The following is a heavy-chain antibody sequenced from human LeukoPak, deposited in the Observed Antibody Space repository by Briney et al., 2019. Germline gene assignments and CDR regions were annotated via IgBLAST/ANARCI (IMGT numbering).Heavy chain of an antibody. D-gene: IGHD2-15*01. CDR3: AKDFPGYCSGGSCHPFDY. V-gene: IGHV3-30*02. CDR2: IRYDGSNK. J-gene: IGHJ4*02. CDR1: GFTFSSYG. Sequence: SGGSLRLSCAASGFTFSSYGMHWVRQAPGKGLEWVAFIRYDGSNKYYADSVKGRFTISRDNSKNTLYLQMNSLRAEDTAVYYCAKDFPGYCSGGSCHPFDYWGQGTLVTVSS.